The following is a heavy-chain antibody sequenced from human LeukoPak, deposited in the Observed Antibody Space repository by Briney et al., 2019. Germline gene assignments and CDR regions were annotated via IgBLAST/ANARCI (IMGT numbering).Heavy chain of an antibody. Sequence: ASVKVSCKTSGYTFTDHYINWVRQATGQGLEWMGWMNPNSGNTGYAQKFQGRVTMTRNTSISTAYMELSSLRSEDTAVYYCARGLVQLVLFDYWGQGTLVTVSS. D-gene: IGHD6-6*01. CDR1: GYTFTDHY. J-gene: IGHJ4*02. V-gene: IGHV1-8*02. CDR3: ARGLVQLVLFDY. CDR2: MNPNSGNT.